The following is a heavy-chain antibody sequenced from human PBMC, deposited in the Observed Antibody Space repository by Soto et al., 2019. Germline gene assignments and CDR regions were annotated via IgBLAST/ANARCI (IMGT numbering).Heavy chain of an antibody. CDR2: ISGSGDDT. Sequence: PGGSLRLSCVASGFTFSNFAMAWVRQAPGEGLEWVSAISGSGDDTFYADSMKGRFTISRDNSKDTLYLQINSLRAEDTAVYYCAREFRLGDYYY. CDR1: GFTFSNFA. CDR3: AREFRLGDYYY. V-gene: IGHV3-23*01. D-gene: IGHD3-16*01. J-gene: IGHJ6*01.